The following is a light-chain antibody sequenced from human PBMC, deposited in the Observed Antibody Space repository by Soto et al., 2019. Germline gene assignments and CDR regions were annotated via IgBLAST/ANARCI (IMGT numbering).Light chain of an antibody. V-gene: IGKV3-20*01. CDR1: QSVSSSY. Sequence: EIVLTQSPGTLSLSPGERATLSCRASQSVSSSYLAWYQQKPGQAPRLLISGASSRSTGIPDRFSGSGSGTDFTLTISRLEPEDFEVYYCQQYGSSPPVYTFGQGTKLEIK. J-gene: IGKJ2*01. CDR3: QQYGSSPPVYT. CDR2: GAS.